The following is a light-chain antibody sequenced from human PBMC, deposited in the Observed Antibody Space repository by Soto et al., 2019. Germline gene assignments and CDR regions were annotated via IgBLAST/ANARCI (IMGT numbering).Light chain of an antibody. V-gene: IGLV7-46*01. Sequence: QAVVTQEPSLTVSPGGTVTLTCGSSSGAATSGHYPYWFQQKPGQAPRTLIYDTSDKHSWTPARFSGSLIGGKAALTLSGAQPEDEAEYYCLLSYSAVRVFGGGTKLTVL. CDR1: SGAATSGHY. J-gene: IGLJ3*02. CDR3: LLSYSAVRV. CDR2: DTS.